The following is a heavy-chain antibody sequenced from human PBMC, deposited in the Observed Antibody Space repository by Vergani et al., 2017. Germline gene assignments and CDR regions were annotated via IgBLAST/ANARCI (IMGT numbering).Heavy chain of an antibody. D-gene: IGHD3-10*01. CDR1: GVSISSGGYY. V-gene: IGHV4-31*01. J-gene: IGHJ4*02. CDR2: IYYSGST. CDR3: ARTTYYYGSGSYYPEPYFDY. Sequence: QVQLQESGPGLVKPSQTLSLTCTVSGVSISSGGYYWSWIRQHPGKGLEWIGYIYYSGSTYYNPSLKSLVTISVDTSKNQFSLKLSSVTAADTAVYYCARTTYYYGSGSYYPEPYFDYWGQGTLVTVSS.